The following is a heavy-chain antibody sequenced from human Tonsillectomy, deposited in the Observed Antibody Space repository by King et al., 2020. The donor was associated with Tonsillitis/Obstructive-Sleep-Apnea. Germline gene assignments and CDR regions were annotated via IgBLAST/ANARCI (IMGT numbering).Heavy chain of an antibody. CDR3: ARDSAAVAGLDY. D-gene: IGHD6-19*01. V-gene: IGHV4-61*01. CDR1: GGSVSSGSYY. CDR2: IYYSGST. Sequence: QLQESGPGLVKPSETLSLTCTVSGGSVSSGSYYWSWIRQPPGKGLEWIGYIYYSGSTNYNPSLKSRVTISVDTSKNQFSLTLSSVTAADTAVYYCARDSAAVAGLDYWGQGTLVTVSS. J-gene: IGHJ4*02.